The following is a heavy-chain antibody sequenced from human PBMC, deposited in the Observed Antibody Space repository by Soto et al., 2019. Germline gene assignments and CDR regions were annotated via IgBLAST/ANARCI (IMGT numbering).Heavy chain of an antibody. V-gene: IGHV4-34*01. Sequence: SETLSLTCAVYGGSFSGYYWSWIRQPPGKGLEWIGEINHSGSTNYNPSLKSRVTISVDTSKNQFSLKLSSVTAADTAVYYCARGLGPLAAAGTGGWLDDWGQGTLVTVSS. J-gene: IGHJ4*02. CDR2: INHSGST. CDR3: ARGLGPLAAAGTGGWLDD. CDR1: GGSFSGYY. D-gene: IGHD6-13*01.